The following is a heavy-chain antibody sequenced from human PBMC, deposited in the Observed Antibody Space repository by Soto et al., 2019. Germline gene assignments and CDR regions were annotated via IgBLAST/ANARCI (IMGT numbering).Heavy chain of an antibody. CDR1: GFTFGGNW. D-gene: IGHD1-26*01. V-gene: IGHV3-74*01. CDR3: GSGSYCPNFDY. Sequence: GGSLRLSCAASGFTFGGNWMQWVRQGPGKGLEWVSRINTDGISTTYADSVEGRFTISRDNAKNTLYLEMNSLRDEDTAVYFCGSGSYCPNFDYTGQGTLVTVSS. CDR2: INTDGIST. J-gene: IGHJ4*02.